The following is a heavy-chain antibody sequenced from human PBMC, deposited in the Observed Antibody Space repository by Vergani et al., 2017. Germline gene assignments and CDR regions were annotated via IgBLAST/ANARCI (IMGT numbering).Heavy chain of an antibody. D-gene: IGHD3-22*01. V-gene: IGHV1-2*02. J-gene: IGHJ3*02. Sequence: QVQLVQSGAEVQKPGASVKVSCKASGYTFTGYYMHWVRQAPGQGLEWMGWINPNSGGTNYAQKFQGRVTMTRDTSISTAYMELSRLRSDDTAVYYCASVPDYDSSGYYTGAFDIWGQGTMVTVSS. CDR3: ASVPDYDSSGYYTGAFDI. CDR2: INPNSGGT. CDR1: GYTFTGYY.